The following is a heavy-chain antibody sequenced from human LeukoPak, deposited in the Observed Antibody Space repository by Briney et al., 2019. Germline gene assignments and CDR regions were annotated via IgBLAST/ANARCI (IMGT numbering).Heavy chain of an antibody. D-gene: IGHD6-19*01. J-gene: IGHJ4*02. V-gene: IGHV1-69*05. CDR2: IIPIFGTA. Sequence: SVKVSCKASGGTFSSYAISWVRQAPGQGLEWMGGIIPIFGTANYAQKFQGRVTLTTDESTSTAYMELSSLRSEDTAVYYCARAPVGAGHFDYWGQGTLVTVSS. CDR3: ARAPVGAGHFDY. CDR1: GGTFSSYA.